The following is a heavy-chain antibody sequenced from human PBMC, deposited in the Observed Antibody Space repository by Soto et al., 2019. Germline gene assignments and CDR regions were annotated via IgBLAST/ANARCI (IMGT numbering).Heavy chain of an antibody. CDR2: IYESGST. V-gene: IGHV4-59*01. D-gene: IGHD2-15*01. CDR3: ARSGRSGYYYYYGMDV. J-gene: IGHJ6*02. Sequence: SETLSLTCTVSGGSISSYYWSWIRQPPGKGLEWIGYIYESGSTNYNPSLKSRVTMSVDTSKNQFSLKLSSVTAADTVVYFCARSGRSGYYYYYGMDVWGQGTTVTVSS. CDR1: GGSISSYY.